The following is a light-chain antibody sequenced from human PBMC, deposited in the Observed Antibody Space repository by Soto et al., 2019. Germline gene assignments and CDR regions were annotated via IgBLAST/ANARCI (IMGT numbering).Light chain of an antibody. CDR3: CSYARTGTYDV. Sequence: QSALTQPASVSGSPGQSITISCTGTSSDVGSYNFVSWYQQHPGKAPKLMIYKGSKRPSGVSNRFSGSKSGNTASLTISGLQAEDEADYYCCSYARTGTYDVFGTGTKLTVL. J-gene: IGLJ1*01. CDR2: KGS. V-gene: IGLV2-23*01. CDR1: SSDVGSYNF.